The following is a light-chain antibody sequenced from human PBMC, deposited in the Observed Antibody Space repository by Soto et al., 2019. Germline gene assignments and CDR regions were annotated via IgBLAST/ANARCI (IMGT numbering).Light chain of an antibody. V-gene: IGKV3-20*01. CDR1: QSVSSSY. CDR3: QKYNNWPPVT. Sequence: EIVLTQSPGTLSLSPGERATLSCRASQSVSSSYLAWYQQKPGQAPRLLIYGASSRATGIPDRFSGSGSGTEFTLTISRLQSEDFAVYYCQKYNNWPPVTFGQGTKVDIK. CDR2: GAS. J-gene: IGKJ1*01.